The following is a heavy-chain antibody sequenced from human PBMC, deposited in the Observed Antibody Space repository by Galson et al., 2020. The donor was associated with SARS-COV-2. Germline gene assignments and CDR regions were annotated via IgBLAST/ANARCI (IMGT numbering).Heavy chain of an antibody. V-gene: IGHV3-23*01. CDR3: AKRGDYSSTKRSVDFAS. Sequence: GESLKISCAASGFAFSTYAMSWVRQAPGKGLEWVSTIIYNGATIYYADSVKGRFTISRDNSKNTVYLQMNILRAEDTAVYYCAKRGDYSSTKRSVDFASWGQGTLVTVSS. CDR2: IIYNGATI. CDR1: GFAFSTYA. J-gene: IGHJ4*02. D-gene: IGHD6-13*01.